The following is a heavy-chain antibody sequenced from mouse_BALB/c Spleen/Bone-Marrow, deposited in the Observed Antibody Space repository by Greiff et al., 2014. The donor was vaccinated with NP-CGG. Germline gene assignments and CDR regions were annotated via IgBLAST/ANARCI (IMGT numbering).Heavy chain of an antibody. CDR3: ARGTGYYFDY. J-gene: IGHJ2*01. CDR1: GDSITNAY. V-gene: IGHV3-8*02. D-gene: IGHD3-3*01. Sequence: VQLQQPGPSLVKPSQTLSLTCSVTGDSITNAYWNWIRKFPGNKIDYMGYISYSGNTYYNPSLKSRISITRDTSKNQFYLQLNSVTTEDTATYFCARGTGYYFDYWGQVTTLTVSS. CDR2: ISYSGNT.